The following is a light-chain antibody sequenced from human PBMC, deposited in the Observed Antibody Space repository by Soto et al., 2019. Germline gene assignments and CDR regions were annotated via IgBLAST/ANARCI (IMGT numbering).Light chain of an antibody. CDR1: SSDVGGYNY. CDR2: DVS. Sequence: QSVLTQPASVSGSPGQSITISCTGTSSDVGGYNYVSWYQHHPGKAPKLMIYDVSGRPSGVSNRFSGSKSGNTAFLTISGLQAEDEADYYCSSYTSIGTLVILGGGTKLTVL. CDR3: SSYTSIGTLVI. J-gene: IGLJ2*01. V-gene: IGLV2-14*03.